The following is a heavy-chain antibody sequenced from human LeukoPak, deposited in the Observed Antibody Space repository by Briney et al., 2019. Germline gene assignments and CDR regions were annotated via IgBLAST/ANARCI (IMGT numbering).Heavy chain of an antibody. J-gene: IGHJ4*02. CDR1: GGSISSGSYY. CDR3: ARVYYDSSGHYPFDY. D-gene: IGHD3-22*01. V-gene: IGHV4-61*02. CDR2: IYTSGST. Sequence: SQTLSLTCTVSGGSISSGSYYWSWIRQAAGKGLEWIGRIYTSGSTNYNPSLKSRVTISVDTSKNQFSLKLSSVTAADTAVYYCARVYYDSSGHYPFDYWGQGTLVTVSS.